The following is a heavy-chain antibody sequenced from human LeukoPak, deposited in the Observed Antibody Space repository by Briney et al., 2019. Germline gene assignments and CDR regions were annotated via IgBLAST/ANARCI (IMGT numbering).Heavy chain of an antibody. V-gene: IGHV4-61*10. J-gene: IGHJ5*02. CDR1: GGSISSGSYY. D-gene: IGHD3-22*01. Sequence: PSQTLSLTCTVSGGSISSGSYYWSWIRQPAGKGLEWIGYIYYSGSTNCNPSLKSRVTISVDTSKNQFSLKLSSVTAADTAVYYCARVGSYYYDSSGYSLEYNWFDPWGQGTLVTVSS. CDR2: IYYSGST. CDR3: ARVGSYYYDSSGYSLEYNWFDP.